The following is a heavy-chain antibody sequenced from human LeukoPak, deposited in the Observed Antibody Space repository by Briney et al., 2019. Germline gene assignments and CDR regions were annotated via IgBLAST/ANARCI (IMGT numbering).Heavy chain of an antibody. CDR3: ARDRYDILTGSAGSYYYYMDV. CDR2: IYTSGST. D-gene: IGHD3-9*01. CDR1: GGSISSYY. V-gene: IGHV4-4*07. Sequence: SETLSLTCTVSGGSISSYYWSWIRQPAGKGLEWIGRIYTSGSTNYNPPLKSRVTMSVDTSKNQFSLKLSSVTAADTAVYYCARDRYDILTGSAGSYYYYMDVWGKGTTVTISS. J-gene: IGHJ6*03.